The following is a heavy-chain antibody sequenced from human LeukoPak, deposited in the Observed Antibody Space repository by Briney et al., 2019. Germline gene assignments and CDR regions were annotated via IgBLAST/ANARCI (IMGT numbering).Heavy chain of an antibody. CDR2: INHSGST. Sequence: SETLSLTCAVYGVAFSVYYWSWIRQPPGKGLEWIGEINHSGSTNYNPSLKSRVTISVDTSKNQFSLKLSSVTAADTAVYYCARGAVVPAAYNWFDPWGQGTLVTVSS. CDR1: GVAFSVYY. J-gene: IGHJ5*02. V-gene: IGHV4-34*01. D-gene: IGHD2-2*01. CDR3: ARGAVVPAAYNWFDP.